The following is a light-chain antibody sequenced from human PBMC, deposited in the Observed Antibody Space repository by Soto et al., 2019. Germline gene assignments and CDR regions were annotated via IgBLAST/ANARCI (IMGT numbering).Light chain of an antibody. V-gene: IGLV2-14*03. CDR2: DVS. CDR3: NSYTTSTTAV. CDR1: NSDVGGYNY. Sequence: QSVLTQPASVSGSPGQSITISCTRTNSDVGGYNYVSWYQQHPGKAPKLMIYDVSNRPSGVSNRFSGSKSGNTASLTISGLQAEDEADYYCNSYTTSTTAVFGGGTQLTVL. J-gene: IGLJ2*01.